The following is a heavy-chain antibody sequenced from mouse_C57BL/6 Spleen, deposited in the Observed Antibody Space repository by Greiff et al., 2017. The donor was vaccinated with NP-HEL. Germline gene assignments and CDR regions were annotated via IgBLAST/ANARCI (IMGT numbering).Heavy chain of an antibody. CDR3: ARNEKGLRVPYYAMDY. J-gene: IGHJ4*01. V-gene: IGHV2-2*01. CDR1: GFSLTSYG. CDR2: IWSGGST. D-gene: IGHD2-4*01. Sequence: QVQLQQSGPGLVQPSQSLSITCTVSGFSLTSYGVHWVRQSPGKGLEWLGVIWSGGSTDYNAAFISRLSISKDNSKSQVFFKMNSLQADDTAIYYCARNEKGLRVPYYAMDYWGQGTSVTVSS.